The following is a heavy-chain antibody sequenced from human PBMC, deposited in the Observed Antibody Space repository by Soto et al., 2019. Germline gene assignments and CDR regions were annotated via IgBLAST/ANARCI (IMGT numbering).Heavy chain of an antibody. CDR1: GDPLHIGGYY. CDR2: IYYTGKT. J-gene: IGHJ5*02. V-gene: IGHV4-31*03. D-gene: IGHD2-2*01. CDR3: GRDLTSNANCIDP. Sequence: PSETLSLTCSVSGDPLHIGGYYWIWIRQRPGEGLEWMGYIYYTGKTYYNPSLESRLTMSVDRSKNQFSLKLNSVTAADTAAYYCGRDLTSNANCIDPWGQGTLVTVSS.